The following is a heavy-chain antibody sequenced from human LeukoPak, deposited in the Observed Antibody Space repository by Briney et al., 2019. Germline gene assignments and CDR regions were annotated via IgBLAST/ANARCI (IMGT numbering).Heavy chain of an antibody. Sequence: GRSLRLSCAASGFTFDDYAMHRVRQAPGKGLEWVSGISWNSGSIGYADSVKGRFTISRDNAKNSLYLQMNSLRAEDTASYYCAKGASSTSVVDWFDPWGQGTLVTVSS. D-gene: IGHD2-2*01. CDR3: AKGASSTSVVDWFDP. CDR1: GFTFDDYA. J-gene: IGHJ5*02. CDR2: ISWNSGSI. V-gene: IGHV3-9*01.